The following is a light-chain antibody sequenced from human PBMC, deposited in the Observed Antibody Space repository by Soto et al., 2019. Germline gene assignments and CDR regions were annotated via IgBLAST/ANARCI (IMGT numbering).Light chain of an antibody. Sequence: QSVLTQPASVSGSPGQSITISCTGTSSDVGNSNYVSWYQQHPGKAPKLIIYEVSNRPSGVSNRFSGSKSGNTASLTFSGLQAEDEADYYCSSYTSTSTLYVFGTGTKVTVL. CDR1: SSDVGNSNY. J-gene: IGLJ1*01. CDR3: SSYTSTSTLYV. V-gene: IGLV2-14*01. CDR2: EVS.